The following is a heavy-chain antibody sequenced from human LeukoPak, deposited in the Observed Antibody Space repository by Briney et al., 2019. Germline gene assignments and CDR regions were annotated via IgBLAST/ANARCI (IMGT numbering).Heavy chain of an antibody. CDR3: ARDSRLTTFDY. Sequence: SETLSLTCTVSGGSISSYYWSWIRQPPGKGLEWIGYIYYSGSTNYNPSLESRVTISVDTSKNQFSLKLTSVTAADTAVYYCARDSRLTTFDYWGQGTLVTVSS. V-gene: IGHV4-59*01. CDR2: IYYSGST. D-gene: IGHD1-14*01. J-gene: IGHJ4*02. CDR1: GGSISSYY.